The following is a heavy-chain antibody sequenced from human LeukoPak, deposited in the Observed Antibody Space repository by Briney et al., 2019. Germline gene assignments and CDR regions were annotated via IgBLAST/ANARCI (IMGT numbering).Heavy chain of an antibody. CDR1: GYTFTSYV. D-gene: IGHD5-12*01. Sequence: ASVKVSCKASGYTFTSYVISWVRQAPGQGLEGMGWISPYNGNTNYAQKLQGRVTMTTDTSTSTAYMELRSLRSDDTAVYYCARVSGYSGYDEADYWGQGTLVTVSS. V-gene: IGHV1-18*01. CDR3: ARVSGYSGYDEADY. CDR2: ISPYNGNT. J-gene: IGHJ4*02.